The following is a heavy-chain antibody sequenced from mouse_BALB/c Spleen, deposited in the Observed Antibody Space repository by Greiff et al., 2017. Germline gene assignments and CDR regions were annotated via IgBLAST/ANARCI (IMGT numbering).Heavy chain of an antibody. CDR3: ARRGYAYAMDY. V-gene: IGHV4-2*02. CDR2: INPGSSTI. J-gene: IGHJ4*01. Sequence: EVKLVESGGGLVQPGGSLNLSCAASGFDFSRYWMRWARQAPGKGQEWIGEINPGSSTINYTPSLKDKFIISRDNAKNTLYLQMSKVRSEDTALYYCARRGYAYAMDYWGQGTSVTVSS. D-gene: IGHD3-1*01. CDR1: GFDFSRYW.